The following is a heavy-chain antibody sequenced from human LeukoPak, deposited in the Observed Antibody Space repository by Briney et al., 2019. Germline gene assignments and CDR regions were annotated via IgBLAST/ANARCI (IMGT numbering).Heavy chain of an antibody. CDR1: GFTFSSYW. CDR3: ARGGVVVITAIDY. D-gene: IGHD3-22*01. Sequence: GGSLRLSCAASGFTFSSYWMSWVRQAPGKGLEWVANIKQDGSEKYYVDSVKGRFTTSRDNAKNSLYLQMNSLRAEDTAVYYCARGGVVVITAIDYWGQGTLVTVSS. V-gene: IGHV3-7*01. CDR2: IKQDGSEK. J-gene: IGHJ4*02.